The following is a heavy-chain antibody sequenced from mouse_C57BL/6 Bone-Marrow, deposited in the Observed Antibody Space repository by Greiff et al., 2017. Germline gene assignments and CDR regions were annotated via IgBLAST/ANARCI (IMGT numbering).Heavy chain of an antibody. CDR2: RRNKANDYTT. CDR3: ARDALITTVVAHWYFDV. J-gene: IGHJ1*03. CDR1: GFTFSDFY. V-gene: IGHV7-1*01. D-gene: IGHD1-1*01. Sequence: EVKLVESGGGLVQSGRSLRLSCATSGFTFSDFYMEWVRQAPGKGLEWIAARRNKANDYTTEYSASVKGRFIVSRDTSQRILYLQMNALRAEDTAIYYCARDALITTVVAHWYFDVWGTGTTVTVSS.